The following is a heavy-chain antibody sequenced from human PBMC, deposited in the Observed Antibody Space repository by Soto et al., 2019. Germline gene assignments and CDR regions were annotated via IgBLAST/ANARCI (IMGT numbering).Heavy chain of an antibody. CDR3: ARDPLGFGGAYFDY. Sequence: SETLSLTCTVSGGSISSGGYYWSWIRQHPGKGLEWIGYIYYSGSTYYNPSLKSRVTISVDTSKNQFSLKLSSVTAADTAVYYCARDPLGFGGAYFDYWGQGTLVTVSS. CDR1: GGSISSGGYY. V-gene: IGHV4-31*03. D-gene: IGHD3-16*01. CDR2: IYYSGST. J-gene: IGHJ4*02.